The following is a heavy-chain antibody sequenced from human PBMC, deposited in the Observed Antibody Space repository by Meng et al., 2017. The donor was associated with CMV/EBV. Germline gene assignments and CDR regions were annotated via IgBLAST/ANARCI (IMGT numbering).Heavy chain of an antibody. CDR1: GFTFSSYA. V-gene: IGHV3-30-3*01. CDR2: ISYDGSNK. CDR3: ARDGDCSSTSCYSCDFWSGYPPRGGGMDV. D-gene: IGHD2-2*02. Sequence: GESLKISCAASGFTFSSYAMHWVRQAPGKGLEWVAVISYDGSNKYYADSVKGRFTISRDNSKNTLYLQMNSLRAEDTAVYYCARDGDCSSTSCYSCDFWSGYPPRGGGMDVWGQGTTVTVSS. J-gene: IGHJ6*02.